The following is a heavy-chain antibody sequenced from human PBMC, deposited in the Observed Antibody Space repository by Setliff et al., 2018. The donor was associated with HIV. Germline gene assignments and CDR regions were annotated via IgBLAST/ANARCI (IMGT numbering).Heavy chain of an antibody. V-gene: IGHV3-30*02. Sequence: LSLSCAASGFNFNDYGMHWVRQAPGKGLEWVAFIRYDGSNEHYADSVKGRFTISRDNSKNTLALQMTSLRVEDTAAYYCAKDYFSGYDFRYFFDYWGQGALVTAPQ. CDR1: GFNFNDYG. J-gene: IGHJ4*02. CDR3: AKDYFSGYDFRYFFDY. CDR2: IRYDGSNE. D-gene: IGHD5-12*01.